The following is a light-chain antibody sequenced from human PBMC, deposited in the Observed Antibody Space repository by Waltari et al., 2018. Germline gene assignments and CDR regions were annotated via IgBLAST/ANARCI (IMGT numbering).Light chain of an antibody. Sequence: EIVMTQSPATLSVSPGERATLSCRASQSVSSNLAWYQKKPGQAPRLLIYGASTRATGIPGRCSGSGSGTEFTLTISSLQSEDFAVYYCQQYNNWPPLVTFGPGTKVDIK. CDR2: GAS. CDR1: QSVSSN. CDR3: QQYNNWPPLVT. J-gene: IGKJ3*01. V-gene: IGKV3-15*01.